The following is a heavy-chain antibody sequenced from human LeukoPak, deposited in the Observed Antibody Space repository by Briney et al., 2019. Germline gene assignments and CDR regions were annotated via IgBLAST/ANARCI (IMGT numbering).Heavy chain of an antibody. CDR1: GFTFSSYD. CDR2: ISGSGGRT. V-gene: IGHV3-23*01. J-gene: IGHJ4*01. CDR3: ARADYYDSSGYYY. Sequence: GGSLRLSCAASGFTFSSYDMSWVRQAPGKGLEWVSVISGSGGRTYYADSVKGRFTISRDNSKDTLYLQMNSLRAEDTAVYYCARADYYDSSGYYYWGQGTLVTVSS. D-gene: IGHD3-22*01.